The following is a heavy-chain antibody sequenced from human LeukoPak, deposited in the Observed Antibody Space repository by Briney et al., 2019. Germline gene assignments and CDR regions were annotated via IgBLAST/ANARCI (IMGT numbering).Heavy chain of an antibody. Sequence: ASVKVSCKASGYTFTDYHIYWMRQAPGEGREWRGGSNPKSGLTNYAQKFQGRFTMTRDTSTNTAYMELSRLRSDDTAVYFSARARAIAATGTGARYFQDWGQGTLVTVSS. D-gene: IGHD1-1*01. V-gene: IGHV1-2*02. J-gene: IGHJ1*01. CDR2: SNPKSGLT. CDR1: GYTFTDYH. CDR3: ARARAIAATGTGARYFQD.